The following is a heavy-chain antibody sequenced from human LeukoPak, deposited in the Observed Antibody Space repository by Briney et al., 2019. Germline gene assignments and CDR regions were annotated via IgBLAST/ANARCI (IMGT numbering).Heavy chain of an antibody. Sequence: GESLRLSCAASGFTFSTYAMSWVRQAPGKGLERVSAISGSGGSTHYADSVKGRFTISRDNSKNTLYLQTNSLRAEDTAVYYCAKDRRYSSSPLDAFDIWGQGTMVTVSS. CDR1: GFTFSTYA. J-gene: IGHJ3*02. D-gene: IGHD6-6*01. CDR2: ISGSGGST. CDR3: AKDRRYSSSPLDAFDI. V-gene: IGHV3-23*01.